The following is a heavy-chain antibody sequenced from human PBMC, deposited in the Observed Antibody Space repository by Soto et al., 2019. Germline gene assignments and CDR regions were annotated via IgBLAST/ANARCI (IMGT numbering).Heavy chain of an antibody. D-gene: IGHD2-8*01. J-gene: IGHJ4*02. CDR1: GFIFSSYS. CDR3: ARDRKDIVLKFDY. CDR2: ISSSSSTI. V-gene: IGHV3-48*01. Sequence: PGGSLRLSCAASGFIFSSYSMNWVRQAPGKGLEWVSYISSSSSTIYYADSVKGRFTISRDNAKNSLYLQMNSLRAEDTAVYYCARDRKDIVLKFDYWGQGTLVTVSS.